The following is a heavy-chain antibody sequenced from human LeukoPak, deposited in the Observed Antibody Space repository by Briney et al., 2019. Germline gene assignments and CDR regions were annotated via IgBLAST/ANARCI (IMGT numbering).Heavy chain of an antibody. CDR1: GGSFSGYY. CDR2: INHSGST. D-gene: IGHD6-6*01. Sequence: SETLSLTCAVYGGSFSGYYWSWIRQPPGKGLEWIGEINHSGSTNYNPSLKSRVTISVDTSKNQLSLKLSSVTAADTAVYYCARDSSFRALGYWGQGTLVTVSS. CDR3: ARDSSFRALGY. V-gene: IGHV4-34*01. J-gene: IGHJ4*02.